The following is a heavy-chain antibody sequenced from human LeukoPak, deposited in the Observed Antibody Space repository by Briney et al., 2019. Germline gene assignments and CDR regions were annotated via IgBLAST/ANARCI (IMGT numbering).Heavy chain of an antibody. D-gene: IGHD2-15*01. V-gene: IGHV4-39*01. CDR2: ICYSGST. Sequence: SETLSLTCTVSGGSISSSSYYWGWIRQPPGKGLEWIGSICYSGSTYYNPSLKSRVTISVDTSKNQFSLKLSSVTAADTAVYYCARPVVVVAAPFNWFDPWGQGTLVTVSS. CDR3: ARPVVVVAAPFNWFDP. CDR1: GGSISSSSYY. J-gene: IGHJ5*02.